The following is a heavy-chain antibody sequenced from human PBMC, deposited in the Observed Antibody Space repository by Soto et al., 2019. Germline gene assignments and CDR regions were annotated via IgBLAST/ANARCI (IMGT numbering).Heavy chain of an antibody. D-gene: IGHD6-13*01. J-gene: IGHJ6*02. Sequence: SETLSLTCSVSSASISSSGYYWGWIRQSPGKGLEWIGSFSYSGSTYYNPSLKSRVTISVDTSKNHLSLKLTSVTAADTAVYYCARRRVAAGDYYFGMDVWGQGTTVTSP. CDR1: SASISSSGYY. CDR2: FSYSGST. V-gene: IGHV4-39*02. CDR3: ARRRVAAGDYYFGMDV.